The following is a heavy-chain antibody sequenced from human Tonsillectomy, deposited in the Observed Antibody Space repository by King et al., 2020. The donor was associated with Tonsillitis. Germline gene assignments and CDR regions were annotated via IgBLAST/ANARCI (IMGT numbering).Heavy chain of an antibody. D-gene: IGHD3-10*01. CDR1: GGSISSGDYY. Sequence: LQLQESGPGLVKPSQTLSLTCTVSGGSISSGDYYWSWIRQPPGKGLEWIWYIHYSGSTYNNLSHKTRVTISVDTSKNQFSLKLTSVTAADTAVYYCARVSITMARGVIHDYWGQGTLVTVSS. CDR2: IHYSGST. V-gene: IGHV4-30-4*01. J-gene: IGHJ4*02. CDR3: ARVSITMARGVIHDY.